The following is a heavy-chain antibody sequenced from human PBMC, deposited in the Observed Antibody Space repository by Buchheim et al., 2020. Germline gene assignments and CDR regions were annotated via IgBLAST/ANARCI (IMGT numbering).Heavy chain of an antibody. CDR1: GGSISSYY. D-gene: IGHD1-26*01. CDR3: ARDNSELLRAFDI. CDR2: IYYSGST. J-gene: IGHJ3*02. Sequence: QVQLQEPGPGLVKPSETLSLTCTVSGGSISSYYWSWIRQPPGKGLEWIGYIYYSGSTNYNPSLKSRVTISVDTSKNQFSLKLSSVTAADTAVYYCARDNSELLRAFDIWGQGT. V-gene: IGHV4-59*01.